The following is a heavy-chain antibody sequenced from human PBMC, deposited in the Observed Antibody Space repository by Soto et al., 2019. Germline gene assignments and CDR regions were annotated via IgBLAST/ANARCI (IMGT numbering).Heavy chain of an antibody. CDR3: PRAGYSSTWSNLLDRSRLDV. V-gene: IGHV1-69*13. D-gene: IGHD6-13*01. J-gene: IGHJ6*02. CDR1: GGTFSSYA. CDR2: IVPRFRTT. Sequence: SVKVSCKTSGGTFSSYAMSWVRQAPGQGLELMGGIVPRFRTTNYAQKFQGRVTITSVSSTCTVYMELSSLRSGDEAVYYCPRAGYSSTWSNLLDRSRLDVWGQGTTVTVSS.